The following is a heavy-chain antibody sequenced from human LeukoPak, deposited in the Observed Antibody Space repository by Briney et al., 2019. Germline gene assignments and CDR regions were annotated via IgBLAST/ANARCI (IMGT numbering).Heavy chain of an antibody. Sequence: GGSLRLSCAASGFTFSSYSMNWVRQAPGKGLEWVSYISSSSSTIYYADSVKGRFTISRDNAKNSLYLQMNSLRDEDTAVYYCARDPITMIVQGYFDYWGGGSPVTVSS. CDR3: ARDPITMIVQGYFDY. CDR1: GFTFSSYS. D-gene: IGHD3-22*01. J-gene: IGHJ4*02. CDR2: ISSSSSTI. V-gene: IGHV3-48*02.